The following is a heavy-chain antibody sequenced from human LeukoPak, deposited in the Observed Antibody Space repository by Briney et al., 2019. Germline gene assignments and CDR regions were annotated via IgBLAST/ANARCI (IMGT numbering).Heavy chain of an antibody. CDR2: ISYDGSNK. V-gene: IGHV3-30*01. CDR1: GFTFSSYA. D-gene: IGHD3-10*01. CDR3: ARGPYGSGSYYIDY. J-gene: IGHJ4*02. Sequence: GGSLRLSCAASGFTFSSYAMHWVRQAPGKGLEWVAVISYDGSNKYCADSVKGRFTISRDNSKNTLYLQMNSLRAEDTAVYYCARGPYGSGSYYIDYWGQGTLVTVSS.